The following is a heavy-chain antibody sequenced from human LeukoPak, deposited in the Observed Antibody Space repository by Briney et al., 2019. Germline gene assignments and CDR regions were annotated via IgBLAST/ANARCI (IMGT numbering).Heavy chain of an antibody. CDR3: ARRVSGVSWYFDL. CDR1: GVSSISIDYY. CDR2: IYHTGTT. J-gene: IGHJ2*01. Sequence: PSETLSLTCTVSGVSSISIDYYWDWIRQPPGKGPEWIGAIYHTGTTYYNPSLKSRVTISVDTSKNQFSPKLSSVAATDTAVFYCARRVSGVSWYFDLWGRGTLVTVSS. D-gene: IGHD5/OR15-5a*01. V-gene: IGHV4-39*01.